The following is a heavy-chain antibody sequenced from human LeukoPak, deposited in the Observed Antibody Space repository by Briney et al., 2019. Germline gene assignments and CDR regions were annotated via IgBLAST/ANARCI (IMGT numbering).Heavy chain of an antibody. J-gene: IGHJ5*02. CDR1: GGSFSGYY. D-gene: IGHD6-13*01. CDR3: ARNAPDSSSWDWFDP. V-gene: IGHV4-34*01. Sequence: SETLSLTCAVYGGSFSGYYWSWIRQPPGKGLEWIGEINHSGSTNYNPSLKSRVTISVDTSKNQFSLKLSSVTAADTAVYYCARNAPDSSSWDWFDPWGQGTLVTVSS. CDR2: INHSGST.